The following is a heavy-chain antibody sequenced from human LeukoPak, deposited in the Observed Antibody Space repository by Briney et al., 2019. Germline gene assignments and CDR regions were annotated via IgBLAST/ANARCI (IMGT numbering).Heavy chain of an antibody. CDR2: MYHTGST. D-gene: IGHD3-16*01. Sequence: SETLSLTCTVSGGSISSYYWGWIRQPPERGLEWIGSMYHTGSTYYNPSLKSRVTISVDTSKNQFYLKLSSVTAADTAVYYCASQSWSIMITFGGVIDHWGQGTLVTVSS. CDR1: GGSISSYY. V-gene: IGHV4-59*04. CDR3: ASQSWSIMITFGGVIDH. J-gene: IGHJ5*02.